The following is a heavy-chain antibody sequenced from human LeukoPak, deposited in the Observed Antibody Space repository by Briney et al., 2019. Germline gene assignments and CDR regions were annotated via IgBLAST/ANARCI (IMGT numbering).Heavy chain of an antibody. Sequence: PSETLSLTCAVYGGSFSGYYWSWIRQPPGKGLEWIGEINHSGSTNYNPSLKSRVTISVDTSKNQFSLKLSSVTAADTAVYYCARRSGRKGAFDIWGQGTMVTVSS. CDR2: INHSGST. J-gene: IGHJ3*02. V-gene: IGHV4-34*01. CDR1: GGSFSGYY. CDR3: ARRSGRKGAFDI.